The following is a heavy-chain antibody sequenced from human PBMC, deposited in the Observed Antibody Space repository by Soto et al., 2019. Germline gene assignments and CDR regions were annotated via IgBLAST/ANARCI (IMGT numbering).Heavy chain of an antibody. CDR1: GFTFSSYG. V-gene: IGHV3-30*18. CDR2: ISYDGSNK. Sequence: QVQLVESGGGVVQPGRSLTLSCAASGFTFSSYGMHWVRQAPGKGLEWVAVISYDGSNKYYADSVKGRFTISRDNSKNTLYLQMNSLRAEDTAVYYCAKEVWLGELPPFDYWGQGTLVTVSS. CDR3: AKEVWLGELPPFDY. D-gene: IGHD1-26*01. J-gene: IGHJ4*02.